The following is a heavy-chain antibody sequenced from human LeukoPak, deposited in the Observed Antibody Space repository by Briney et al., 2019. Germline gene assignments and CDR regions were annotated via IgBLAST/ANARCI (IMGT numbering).Heavy chain of an antibody. D-gene: IGHD5-18*01. J-gene: IGHJ4*02. CDR1: GGSISSGGYS. CDR3: ARGSDLRGYSYSPSAHH. V-gene: IGHV4-30-2*01. Sequence: PSETLSLTCAVSGGSISSGGYSWSWIRQPPGKGLEWIGYIYHSGSTYYNPSLKSRVTISVDRSKNQFSLKLSSVTAADTAVYYCARGSDLRGYSYSPSAHHWGQGTLVTVSS. CDR2: IYHSGST.